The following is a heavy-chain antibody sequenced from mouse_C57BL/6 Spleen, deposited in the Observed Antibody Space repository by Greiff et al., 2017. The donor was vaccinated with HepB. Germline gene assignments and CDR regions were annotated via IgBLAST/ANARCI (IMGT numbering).Heavy chain of an antibody. CDR2: IYPGSGNT. J-gene: IGHJ3*01. Sequence: SGAELVRPGASVKLSCKASGYTFTDYYINWVKQRPGQGLEWIARIYPGSGNTYYNEKFKGKATLTAEKSSSTAYMQLSSLTSEDSAVYFCARRDYDVPFAYWGQGTLVTVSA. CDR3: ARRDYDVPFAY. CDR1: GYTFTDYY. D-gene: IGHD2-4*01. V-gene: IGHV1-76*01.